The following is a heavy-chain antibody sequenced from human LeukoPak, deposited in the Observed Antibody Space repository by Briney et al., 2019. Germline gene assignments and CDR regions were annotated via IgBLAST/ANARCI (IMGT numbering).Heavy chain of an antibody. CDR3: TRHRSSGWYNWFDP. J-gene: IGHJ5*02. V-gene: IGHV3-73*01. CDR1: GFTFSGSA. D-gene: IGHD6-19*01. Sequence: TGGSLRLSXAASGFTFSGSAMHWVRQASGKGLEWVGRIRSKANSYATAYAASVKGRFTISRDDSKNTAYLQMNSLKTEDTAVYYCTRHRSSGWYNWFDPWGQGTLVTVSS. CDR2: IRSKANSYAT.